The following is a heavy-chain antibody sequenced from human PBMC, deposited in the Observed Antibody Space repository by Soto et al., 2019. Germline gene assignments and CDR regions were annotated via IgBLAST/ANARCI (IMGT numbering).Heavy chain of an antibody. CDR3: ARDYCSSTSCPAYGMDV. D-gene: IGHD2-2*01. CDR1: GFTFRSYG. V-gene: IGHV3-33*01. Sequence: QVQLVESGGGVVQPGRSLRLSCAASGFTFRSYGMHWVRQAPGKGLEWVAVIWYDGSNKYYADSVKGRFTISRDNSKNTLYLQMNSLRADDTAVYYCARDYCSSTSCPAYGMDVWGQGTTVTVSS. CDR2: IWYDGSNK. J-gene: IGHJ6*02.